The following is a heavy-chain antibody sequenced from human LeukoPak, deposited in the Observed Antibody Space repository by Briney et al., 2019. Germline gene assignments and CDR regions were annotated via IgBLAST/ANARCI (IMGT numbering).Heavy chain of an antibody. V-gene: IGHV1-2*02. Sequence: VASVKVSCKASGYTFTGYYTHWVRQAPGQGLEWMGWISPNSGGTNYAQKFQGRVTMTRDTSISTAHMELSRLRSDDTAVYYCARESDSGNYPLDYWGQGTLVTVSS. CDR2: ISPNSGGT. D-gene: IGHD1-26*01. J-gene: IGHJ4*02. CDR1: GYTFTGYY. CDR3: ARESDSGNYPLDY.